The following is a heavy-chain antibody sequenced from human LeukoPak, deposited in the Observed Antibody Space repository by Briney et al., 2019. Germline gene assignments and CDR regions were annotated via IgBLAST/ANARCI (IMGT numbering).Heavy chain of an antibody. Sequence: PGGSLRLSCAGSGFTFSTYSMNWVRQAPGRGLEWVSSINTIGNKIYYGDSVKGRFTISRDNSKNTLSLQMNNLRVEDTAIYYCAKGRYSSSWAPFDPWGQGTLVTVSS. V-gene: IGHV3-23*05. CDR3: AKGRYSSSWAPFDP. D-gene: IGHD4-11*01. CDR2: INTIGNKI. J-gene: IGHJ5*02. CDR1: GFTFSTYS.